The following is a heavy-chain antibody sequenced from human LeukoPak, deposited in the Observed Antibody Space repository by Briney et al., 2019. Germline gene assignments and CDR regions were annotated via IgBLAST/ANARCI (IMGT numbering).Heavy chain of an antibody. D-gene: IGHD3-22*01. V-gene: IGHV3-30*02. CDR3: AKGGYYYDSISAFDI. CDR2: IWYGGSNK. CDR1: GFTFNNAW. J-gene: IGHJ3*02. Sequence: PGGSLRLSCAASGFTFNNAWMSWVRQAPGKGLEWVAVIWYGGSNKYYADSVKGRFTISRDNSKNTLYLQMNSLRAEDTAVYYCAKGGYYYDSISAFDIWGQGTMVTVSS.